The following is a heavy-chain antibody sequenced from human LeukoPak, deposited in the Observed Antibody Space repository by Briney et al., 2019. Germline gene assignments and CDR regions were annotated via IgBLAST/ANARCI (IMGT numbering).Heavy chain of an antibody. D-gene: IGHD6-6*01. CDR2: INSDGSST. J-gene: IGHJ6*02. CDR3: ARDYDYSSWASDYYYGMDV. V-gene: IGHV3-74*01. Sequence: GGSLRLSCAASGFTFSSYWMHWVRQAPGKGLVWVSRINSDGSSTSYADSVKGRFTISRDNAKNTLYLQMNSLRAEDTAVYYCARDYDYSSWASDYYYGMDVWGQGTTVTVSS. CDR1: GFTFSSYW.